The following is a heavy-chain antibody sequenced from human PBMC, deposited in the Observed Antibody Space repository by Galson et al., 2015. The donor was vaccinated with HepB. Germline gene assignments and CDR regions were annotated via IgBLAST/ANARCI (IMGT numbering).Heavy chain of an antibody. V-gene: IGHV3-15*01. J-gene: IGHJ6*03. CDR2: ITSKTDGGTT. CDR1: GFTFSNAW. CDR3: TTEGTTVTYYYYYMDV. D-gene: IGHD4-17*01. Sequence: SLRLSCAASGFTFSNAWMSWVRQAPGKGLEWVGRITSKTDGGTTDYAAPVKGRFTISRDDSKNTLYLQMNSLKTEDTAVYYCTTEGTTVTYYYYYMDVWGKGTTVTVSS.